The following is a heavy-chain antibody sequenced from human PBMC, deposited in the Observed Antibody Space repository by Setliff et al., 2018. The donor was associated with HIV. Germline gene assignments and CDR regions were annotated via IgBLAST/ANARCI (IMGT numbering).Heavy chain of an antibody. CDR3: ASGYNYAYSDY. J-gene: IGHJ4*02. D-gene: IGHD5-18*01. CDR2: MYHSGST. V-gene: IGHV4-38-2*01. Sequence: SLTCVVSNYSISSGYYWGWIRQSPGKGLEWIGSMYHSGSTYSNPSLKSRVTMSIDTSKNQLSLKLRSVTAANTAVYYCASGYNYAYSDYWGQGTLVTVSS. CDR1: NYSISSGYY.